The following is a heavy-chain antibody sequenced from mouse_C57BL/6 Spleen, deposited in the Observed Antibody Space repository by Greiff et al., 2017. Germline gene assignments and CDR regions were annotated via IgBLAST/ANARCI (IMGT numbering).Heavy chain of an antibody. CDR3: ARRGTHDYFDY. D-gene: IGHD2-3*01. Sequence: VQLQQSGPELVKPGASVKISCKASGYAFSSSWMNWVKQRPGKGLEWIGRISPGDGDTNYNGKFKGKATLTAAKSSSTAYMQLSSLTSEDSAVYFCARRGTHDYFDYWGQGTTLTVSS. CDR1: GYAFSSSW. V-gene: IGHV1-82*01. CDR2: ISPGDGDT. J-gene: IGHJ2*01.